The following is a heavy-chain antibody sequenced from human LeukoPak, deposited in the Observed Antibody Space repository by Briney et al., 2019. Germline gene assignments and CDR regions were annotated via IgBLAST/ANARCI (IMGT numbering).Heavy chain of an antibody. CDR3: ARHFLRGGFDS. V-gene: IGHV4-59*08. Sequence: SETLSLTCTVSGGSINNYYWSWIRQPPGKGLEWIAYVYETGHTGYNPSLKTRVTISLDTSKNQFSLKLNSVTAADTAVYYCARHFLRGGFDSWGQGTLVAVSS. D-gene: IGHD5-12*01. J-gene: IGHJ4*02. CDR2: VYETGHT. CDR1: GGSINNYY.